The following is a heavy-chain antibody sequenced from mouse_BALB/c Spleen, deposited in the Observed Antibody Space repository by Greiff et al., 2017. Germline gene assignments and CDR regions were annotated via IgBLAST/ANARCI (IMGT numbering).Heavy chain of an antibody. CDR3: ARAEYGNFDY. D-gene: IGHD2-10*02. CDR2: IYPGDGST. Sequence: QVQLKQSGPELVKPGASVKMSCKASGYTFTSYYIHWVKQRPGQGLEWIGWIYPGDGSTKYNEKFKGKTTLTADKSSSTAYMLLSSLTSEDSAIYFCARAEYGNFDYWGQGTTLTVSS. V-gene: IGHV1S56*01. CDR1: GYTFTSYY. J-gene: IGHJ2*01.